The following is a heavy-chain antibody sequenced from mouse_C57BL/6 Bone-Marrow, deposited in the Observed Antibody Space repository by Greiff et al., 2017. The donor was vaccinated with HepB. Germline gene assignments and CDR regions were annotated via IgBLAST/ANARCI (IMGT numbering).Heavy chain of an antibody. V-gene: IGHV5-4*03. CDR3: ARQNYGSHNYYAMDY. J-gene: IGHJ4*01. CDR1: GFTFSSYS. CDR2: ISDGGSYT. Sequence: EVMLVESGGGLVKPGGSLKLSCAASGFTFSSYSMSWVRQTPEKRLEWVATISDGGSYTYYPDNVKGRFTISRDNAKNNLYLQMSRLKSEDTAMYYCARQNYGSHNYYAMDYWGQGTSVTVSS. D-gene: IGHD1-1*01.